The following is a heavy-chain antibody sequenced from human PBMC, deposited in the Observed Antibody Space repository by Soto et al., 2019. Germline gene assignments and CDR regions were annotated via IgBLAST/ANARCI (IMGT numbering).Heavy chain of an antibody. Sequence: QVQLQESGPGLVKPSETLSLTCTVSGGSISSYYWSWIRQSPGKGLEWIGYIYYSGSTNYNPSLKSRVTISVDTSKNQSSLKLSSVTAADTAVYYCARHPESSGGTSWFDPWGQGTLVTVSS. CDR2: IYYSGST. D-gene: IGHD2-15*01. J-gene: IGHJ5*02. V-gene: IGHV4-59*08. CDR1: GGSISSYY. CDR3: ARHPESSGGTSWFDP.